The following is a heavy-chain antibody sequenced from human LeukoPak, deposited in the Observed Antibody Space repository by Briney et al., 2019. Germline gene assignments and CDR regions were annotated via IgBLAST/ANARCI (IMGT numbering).Heavy chain of an antibody. D-gene: IGHD3-3*01. CDR3: ATTQLYDFWSGYYYFDY. CDR2: ISGSGGST. J-gene: IGHJ4*02. CDR1: GFTFSSYA. V-gene: IGHV3-23*01. Sequence: GGSLRLSCAASGFTFSSYAMSWVRQAPGKGLEWVSAISGSGGSTYYADSVKARFTISRDNSKNTLYLQMNSLRAEDTAVYYCATTQLYDFWSGYYYFDYWGQGTLVTVSS.